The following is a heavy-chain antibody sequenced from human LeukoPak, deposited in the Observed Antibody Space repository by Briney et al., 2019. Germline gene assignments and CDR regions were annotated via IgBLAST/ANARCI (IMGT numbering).Heavy chain of an antibody. V-gene: IGHV3-23*01. D-gene: IGHD3-10*01. Sequence: TGGSLRLSCAASGFTFSSYGMSWVRQAPGNGLEWVSALSGSGGTTYNADSVKGRFTISRDNSKNTLYLQMNSLRVEDTAVYYCAKDRAYGFDIWGQGTMVTVSS. CDR1: GFTFSSYG. CDR2: LSGSGGTT. J-gene: IGHJ3*02. CDR3: AKDRAYGFDI.